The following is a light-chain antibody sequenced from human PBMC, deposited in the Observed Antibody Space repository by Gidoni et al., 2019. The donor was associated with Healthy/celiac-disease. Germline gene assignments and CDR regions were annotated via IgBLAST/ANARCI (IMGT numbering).Light chain of an antibody. V-gene: IGKV1-39*01. Sequence: IQLTQSPSSLSASVGDRVTITCRASQSISSYFNGYQQKPGKDPKLLSYAASSLQSGVPSRFSGSGSGTDFTLTISSLQPEDFATYYCQQSYSSPRTFXQXTKVEIK. CDR1: QSISSY. J-gene: IGKJ1*01. CDR2: AAS. CDR3: QQSYSSPRT.